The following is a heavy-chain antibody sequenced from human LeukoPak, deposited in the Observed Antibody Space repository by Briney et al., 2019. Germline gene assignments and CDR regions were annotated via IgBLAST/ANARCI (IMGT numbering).Heavy chain of an antibody. CDR3: AKVRSGQFDY. CDR1: GFTFSSYA. CDR2: ISYDGSNK. D-gene: IGHD2-8*02. V-gene: IGHV3-30*04. Sequence: GRSLRLSCAASGFTFSSYAMHWVRQAPGKGLEWVAVISYDGSNKYYADSVKGRFTISRDNSKNTLYLQMNSLRAEDTAVYYCAKVRSGQFDYWGQGTLVTVSS. J-gene: IGHJ4*02.